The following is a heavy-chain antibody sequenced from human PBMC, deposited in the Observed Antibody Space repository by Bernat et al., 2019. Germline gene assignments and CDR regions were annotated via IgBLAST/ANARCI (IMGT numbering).Heavy chain of an antibody. V-gene: IGHV3-23*04. D-gene: IGHD2-15*01. Sequence: EVQLVESGGGLVQPGGSLRLSCSASGFTFSSYAMSWVRQAPGKGLQWVSAIGGSGGSTYYADSVKGRFSSSRDNSKNTRYLKMNSLRAEDTAVDYCAKVLVGIFGVDYWGQGTLVTVSS. J-gene: IGHJ4*02. CDR2: IGGSGGST. CDR3: AKVLVGIFGVDY. CDR1: GFTFSSYA.